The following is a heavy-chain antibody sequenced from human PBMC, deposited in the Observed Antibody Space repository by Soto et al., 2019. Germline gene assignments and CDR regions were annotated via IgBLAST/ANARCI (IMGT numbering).Heavy chain of an antibody. Sequence: PSETLSLTCTVSGGSISSYYWSWIRQPPGKGLEWIGYIYYSGSTNYNPSLKSRVTISVDTSKNQFSLKLSSVTAADTAVYYCARDRESSSWYMVFDYWGQGTLVTVSS. CDR1: GGSISSYY. CDR2: IYYSGST. J-gene: IGHJ4*02. D-gene: IGHD6-13*01. CDR3: ARDRESSSWYMVFDY. V-gene: IGHV4-59*01.